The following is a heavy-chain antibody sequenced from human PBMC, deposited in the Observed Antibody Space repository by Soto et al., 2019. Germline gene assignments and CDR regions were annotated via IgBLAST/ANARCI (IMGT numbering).Heavy chain of an antibody. CDR1: GFTFSSYW. CDR3: ARRRNYYYDTDV. CDR2: INSDGSST. V-gene: IGHV3-74*01. J-gene: IGHJ6*02. Sequence: GGSLRLSCAASGFTFSSYWMHWVRQAPGKGLVWVSRINSDGSSTNYADSVKGRFTISRDNAKNTLYLQMNSLRAEDTAVYYCARRRNYYYDTDVWGQGTTVTVSS.